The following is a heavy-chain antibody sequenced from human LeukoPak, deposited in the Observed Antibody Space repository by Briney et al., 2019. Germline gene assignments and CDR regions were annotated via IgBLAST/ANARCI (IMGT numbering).Heavy chain of an antibody. Sequence: SQTLSLTCTVSGGSISRGNYYWNWIRQPAGKGLEWIGRIYTSGSTNYNPSLKSRVTISVDTSKNQFYLKLSSVTAADTAVYYCARDPDYYDSSGYFMGAFDIWGQGTMVTVSS. D-gene: IGHD3-22*01. CDR1: GGSISRGNYY. J-gene: IGHJ3*02. V-gene: IGHV4-61*02. CDR3: ARDPDYYDSSGYFMGAFDI. CDR2: IYTSGST.